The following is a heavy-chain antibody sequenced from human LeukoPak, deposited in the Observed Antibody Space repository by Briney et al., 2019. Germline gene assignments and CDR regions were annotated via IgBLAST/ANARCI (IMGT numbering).Heavy chain of an antibody. Sequence: GGTLRLSCAVSGFTFSSYGMHWVRQAPGKGLEWVAFISFDGSNKYYPDSVKGRFIISRDNSKSTLYLQMNSLRAEDTAIYYCAKDMSNWNDVTTPDNWGQGTLVTVSS. V-gene: IGHV3-30*18. CDR1: GFTFSSYG. J-gene: IGHJ4*02. CDR3: AKDMSNWNDVTTPDN. D-gene: IGHD1-1*01. CDR2: ISFDGSNK.